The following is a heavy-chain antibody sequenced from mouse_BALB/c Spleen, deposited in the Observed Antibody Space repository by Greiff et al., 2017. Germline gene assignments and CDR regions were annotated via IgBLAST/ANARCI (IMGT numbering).Heavy chain of an antibody. D-gene: IGHD1-1*01. CDR1: GYTFTSYY. CDR2: INPSNGGT. Sequence: QVQLQQSGAELVKPGASVKLSCKASGYTFTSYYMYWVKQRPGQGLEWIGEINPSNGGTNFNEKFKSKATLTVDKSSSTAYMQLSSLTSEDSAVYYCTRSLYYGSSFPFAYWGQGTLVTVSA. J-gene: IGHJ3*01. CDR3: TRSLYYGSSFPFAY. V-gene: IGHV1S81*02.